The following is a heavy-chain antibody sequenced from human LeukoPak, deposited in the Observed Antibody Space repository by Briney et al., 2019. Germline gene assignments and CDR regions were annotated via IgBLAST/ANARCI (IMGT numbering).Heavy chain of an antibody. J-gene: IGHJ4*02. V-gene: IGHV4-59*08. CDR2: IYYSGST. Sequence: SETLSLTCTVSGISISSYYWSWIRQPPGKGLEWIGYIYYSGSTNYNPSLKSRVTISVDTSKNQFSLKLSSVTAADTAVYYCARGQVLADYWGQGTLVTVSS. CDR1: GISISSYY. CDR3: ARGQVLADY.